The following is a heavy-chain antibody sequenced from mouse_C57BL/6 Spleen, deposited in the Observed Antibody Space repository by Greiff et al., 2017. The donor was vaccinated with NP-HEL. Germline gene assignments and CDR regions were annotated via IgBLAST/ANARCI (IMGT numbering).Heavy chain of an antibody. D-gene: IGHD1-1*01. CDR2: IYPGDGDT. J-gene: IGHJ2*01. CDR3: ARVYGSSHFDY. Sequence: QVQLKESGPELVKPGASVKISCKASGYAFSSSWMNWVKQRPGKGLEWIGRIYPGDGDTNYNGKFKGKATLTADKSSSTAYMQLSSLTSEDSAVYFCARVYGSSHFDYWGQGTTLTVSS. CDR1: GYAFSSSW. V-gene: IGHV1-82*01.